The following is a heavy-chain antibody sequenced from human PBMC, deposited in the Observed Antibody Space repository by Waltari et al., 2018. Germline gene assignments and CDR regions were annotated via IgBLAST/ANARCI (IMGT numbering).Heavy chain of an antibody. CDR2: SRNKAQGYST. J-gene: IGHJ4*02. D-gene: IGHD2-21*02. Sequence: EVQLVESGVGLVQPGGSLRLSCAIPRSPFIVPYRNWVRQAPGKGLKWVGRSRNKAQGYSTEYAASVKGRFIISRDDSKNSLYLQMDSLKTEDTAVYYCAKDPIVVVTAIFDYWGQGTLVTVSS. CDR1: RSPFIVPY. V-gene: IGHV3-72*01. CDR3: AKDPIVVVTAIFDY.